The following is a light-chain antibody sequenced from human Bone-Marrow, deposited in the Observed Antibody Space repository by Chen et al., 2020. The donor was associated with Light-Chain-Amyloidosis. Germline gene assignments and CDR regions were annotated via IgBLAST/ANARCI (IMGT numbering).Light chain of an antibody. V-gene: IGKV1-39*01. J-gene: IGKJ1*01. Sequence: DIQMTQSPSSLSASVGDRVTITCRASQSFSNFLNWYQQKPGKAPNLLIYAASNLQSGVPSRFSGSGSGTDFTLTISSLQPEDFGTYYCQQSYNTPRTFGQGTKVEI. CDR2: AAS. CDR3: QQSYNTPRT. CDR1: QSFSNF.